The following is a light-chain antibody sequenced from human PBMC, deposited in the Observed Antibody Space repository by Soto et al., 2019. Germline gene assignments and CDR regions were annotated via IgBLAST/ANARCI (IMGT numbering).Light chain of an antibody. Sequence: QSALTQPASVSGSPGQSITISCTGTSSDVGGYNYVFWYQQHPGKAPKLIVYDVTNRPSGVSTRFSGSKSGNTASLTISGLQAEDEGDYYCSSYTSSTTLVVFGGGTQLTVL. J-gene: IGLJ2*01. CDR1: SSDVGGYNY. CDR3: SSYTSSTTLVV. V-gene: IGLV2-14*03. CDR2: DVT.